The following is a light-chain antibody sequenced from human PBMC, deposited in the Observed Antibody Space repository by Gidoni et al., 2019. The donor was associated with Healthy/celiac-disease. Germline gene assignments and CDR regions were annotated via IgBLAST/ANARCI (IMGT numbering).Light chain of an antibody. CDR3: QQYYSTPPT. V-gene: IGKV4-1*01. Sequence: DIVMTQSPDSLAVSLGERATINCKSSQSVLYSSNNKTYLAWYQQKPGQPPKLLIYWASTRESGVPDRFSGSGSGTDFTLPISSLQAEDVAVYYCQQYYSTPPTFGQGTKVEIK. J-gene: IGKJ1*01. CDR2: WAS. CDR1: QSVLYSSNNKTY.